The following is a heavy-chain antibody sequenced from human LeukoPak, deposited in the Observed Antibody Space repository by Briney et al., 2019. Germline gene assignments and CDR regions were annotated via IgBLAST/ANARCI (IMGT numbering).Heavy chain of an antibody. D-gene: IGHD6-19*01. CDR2: NRPSGDNT. J-gene: IGHJ5*02. V-gene: IGHV3-23*01. CDR3: ARVAGWHWFDP. CDR1: GFTFSSYD. Sequence: GGSLRLSCAASGFTFSSYDMTWVRQAPGRGLEWGSSNRPSGDNTYYGDSVKGRFTISRDNSKNTVYLQMNNMRVDDTAVYYCARVAGWHWFDPWGQGTLVTVSS.